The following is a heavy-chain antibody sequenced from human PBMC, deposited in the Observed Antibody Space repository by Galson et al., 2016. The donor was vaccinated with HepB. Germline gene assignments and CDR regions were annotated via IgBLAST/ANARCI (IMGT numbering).Heavy chain of an antibody. Sequence: SLRLSCAASGISFDSHGMHWVRQAPGKGLEWVAVVWADGGNKDYADFVQDRFTISRDNSKNTVDLQMNSLRDEDTAVYYCARKFSGSENYFFDYWGQGTLVIVAS. CDR2: VWADGGNK. CDR1: GISFDSHG. V-gene: IGHV3-33*01. D-gene: IGHD3-10*01. CDR3: ARKFSGSENYFFDY. J-gene: IGHJ4*02.